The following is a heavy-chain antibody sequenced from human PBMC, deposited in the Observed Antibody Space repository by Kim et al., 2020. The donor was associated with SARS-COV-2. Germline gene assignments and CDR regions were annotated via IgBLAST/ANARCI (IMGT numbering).Heavy chain of an antibody. CDR3: ARAPMGYVNAFDI. D-gene: IGHD3-16*01. J-gene: IGHJ3*02. CDR2: IYYSGST. V-gene: IGHV4-61*01. Sequence: SETLSLTCTVSGGSVSSGSYYWSWIRQPPGKGLEWIGYIYYSGSTNYNPSLKSRVTISVDTSKNQFSLKLSSVTAADTAVYYCARAPMGYVNAFDIWGQGTMVTVSS. CDR1: GGSVSSGSYY.